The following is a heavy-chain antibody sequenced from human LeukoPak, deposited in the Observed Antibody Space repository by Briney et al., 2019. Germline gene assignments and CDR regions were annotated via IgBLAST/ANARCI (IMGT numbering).Heavy chain of an antibody. Sequence: GGSPRLSCAASGFTFSSYAMNWVRQAPGKGLEWVSAISSSGGSTYYADSVKGRFTISRDNSKSTLYLQMNSLRAEDTAVYYCAKDPRRNYYDSSGYLVYWGQGTLVTVSS. CDR3: AKDPRRNYYDSSGYLVY. CDR2: ISSSGGST. CDR1: GFTFSSYA. J-gene: IGHJ4*02. V-gene: IGHV3-23*01. D-gene: IGHD3-22*01.